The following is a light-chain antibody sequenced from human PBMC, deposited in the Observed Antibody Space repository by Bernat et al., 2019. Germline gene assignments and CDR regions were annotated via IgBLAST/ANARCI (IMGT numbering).Light chain of an antibody. CDR1: SSNIGSNT. Sequence: QSVLTQPPSASGTPGQRVTISCSGRSSNIGSNTVNWYQQLPGTDPQLLMYNNNQRPSGVPDRFSGSKSGTSASLAISGLQSGDEADYDCSAGDVSLTSHVFGTGTKVNGL. J-gene: IGLJ1*01. V-gene: IGLV1-44*01. CDR2: NNN. CDR3: SAGDVSLTSHV.